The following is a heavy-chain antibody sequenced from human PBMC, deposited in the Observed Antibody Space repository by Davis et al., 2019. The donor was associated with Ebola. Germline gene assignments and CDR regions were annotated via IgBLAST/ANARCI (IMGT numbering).Heavy chain of an antibody. Sequence: SETLSLTCTVSGGSISSSSYYWGWIRQPPGKGLEWIGYIYYSGSTNYNPSLKSRVTISVDTSKNQFSLKLSSVTAADTAVYYCARAGDGYNLGYYFDYWGQGTLVTVSS. CDR3: ARAGDGYNLGYYFDY. J-gene: IGHJ4*02. V-gene: IGHV4-61*05. CDR2: IYYSGST. CDR1: GGSISSSSYY. D-gene: IGHD5-24*01.